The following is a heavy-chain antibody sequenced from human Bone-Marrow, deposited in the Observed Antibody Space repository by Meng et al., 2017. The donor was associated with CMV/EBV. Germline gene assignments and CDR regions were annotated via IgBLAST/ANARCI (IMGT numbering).Heavy chain of an antibody. V-gene: IGHV3-66*02. CDR2: IYSGGST. J-gene: IGHJ3*02. CDR1: GFTDSSNY. Sequence: ESPKISCAASGFTDSSNYMSWVRQAPGKGLEWVSVIYSGGSTDYADSVKGRFTISRDNSKNTLYLQMGSLRAEDMAVYYCARDKYDFWSGYHNDAFDIWGQGPMVTVSS. D-gene: IGHD3-3*01. CDR3: ARDKYDFWSGYHNDAFDI.